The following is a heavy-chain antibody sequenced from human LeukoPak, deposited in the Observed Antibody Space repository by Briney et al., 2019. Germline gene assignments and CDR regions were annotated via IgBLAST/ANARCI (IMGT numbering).Heavy chain of an antibody. J-gene: IGHJ4*02. CDR1: GGSISSNFYF. CDR3: ARGGRFFDWPFDY. CDR2: IYYTGST. D-gene: IGHD3-9*01. Sequence: SETLSLTCTVSGGSISSNFYFWGWIRQPPGKGLEWIGNIYYTGSTYYNPSLKSRVTISVDTSKNQFSLQLSSVTAADTAVYYCARGGRFFDWPFDYWGQGTLVTVSS. V-gene: IGHV4-39*07.